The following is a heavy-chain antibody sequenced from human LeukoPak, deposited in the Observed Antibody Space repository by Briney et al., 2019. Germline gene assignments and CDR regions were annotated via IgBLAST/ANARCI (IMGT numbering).Heavy chain of an antibody. J-gene: IGHJ3*01. D-gene: IGHD3-22*01. CDR1: GFSLSTSGVG. CDR3: AHRIHDNSGYWDQGTFDV. CDR2: IYWDDDK. V-gene: IGHV2-5*02. Sequence: SGPTLVKPTQALTLTCTFSGFSLSTSGVGVGWIRQPPGKALEWLALIYWDDDKRYNPSLKRRLTITKDTSKNQVVLTLTNMDPVDTATYYCAHRIHDNSGYWDQGTFDVWGQGTMVTVSS.